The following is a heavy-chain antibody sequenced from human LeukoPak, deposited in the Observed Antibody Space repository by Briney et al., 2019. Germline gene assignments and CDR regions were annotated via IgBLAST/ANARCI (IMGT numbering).Heavy chain of an antibody. Sequence: PSETLSLTCTVSGGSISSSSYYWGWIRQPPGKGLGWIGSIYYSGSTYYNPSLKSRVTISVDTSKNQFSLKLSSVTAADTAVYYCAALYSSGWYGYWGQGTLVTVSS. CDR3: AALYSSGWYGY. D-gene: IGHD6-19*01. V-gene: IGHV4-39*01. J-gene: IGHJ4*02. CDR2: IYYSGST. CDR1: GGSISSSSYY.